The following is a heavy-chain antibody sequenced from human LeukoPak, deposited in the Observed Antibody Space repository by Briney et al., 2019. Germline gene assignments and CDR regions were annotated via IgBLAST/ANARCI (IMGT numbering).Heavy chain of an antibody. Sequence: GGSLRLSCAASGFTFSTYALSWVRQAPGKGLEWVSAISGGITYYADSEKGRFTISRDNSKNTLCLQMNSLRAEDTAVYYCAKEYCSSTTCYGCFDYWGQGTLVTVSS. CDR3: AKEYCSSTTCYGCFDY. J-gene: IGHJ4*02. CDR2: ISGGIT. V-gene: IGHV3-23*01. D-gene: IGHD2-2*01. CDR1: GFTFSTYA.